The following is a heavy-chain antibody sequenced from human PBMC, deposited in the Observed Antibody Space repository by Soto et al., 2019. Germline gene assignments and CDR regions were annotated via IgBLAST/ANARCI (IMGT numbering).Heavy chain of an antibody. CDR3: ARGLNGGYGVFDY. Sequence: SETLSLTCTVSGGSISSYYWTWIRQPPGKGLEWVGYVYYSGSTYYNPSLKSRVTISVDTSKNQFSLKLSSVTAAGTAVYYCARGLNGGYGVFDYWGQGTLVTVSS. J-gene: IGHJ4*02. V-gene: IGHV4-59*12. CDR2: VYYSGST. CDR1: GGSISSYY. D-gene: IGHD5-12*01.